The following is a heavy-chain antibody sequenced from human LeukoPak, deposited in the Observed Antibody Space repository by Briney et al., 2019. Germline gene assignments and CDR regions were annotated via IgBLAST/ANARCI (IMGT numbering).Heavy chain of an antibody. Sequence: GGSLRLSCAASGFTFSNAWMNWVRQAPGKGLEWVGRIKTKTDGATTDYAAPVKGRFTISRDDSKNTLYLQMNSLKTEDTAVYYCTTEYDFWSGYSTYYFDYWGQGTLVTVSS. J-gene: IGHJ4*02. V-gene: IGHV3-15*01. CDR3: TTEYDFWSGYSTYYFDY. CDR2: IKTKTDGATT. D-gene: IGHD3-3*01. CDR1: GFTFSNAW.